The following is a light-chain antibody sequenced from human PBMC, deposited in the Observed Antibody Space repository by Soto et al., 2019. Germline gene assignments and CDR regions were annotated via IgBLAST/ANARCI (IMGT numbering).Light chain of an antibody. J-gene: IGLJ2*01. CDR1: SSDVGGYNY. V-gene: IGLV2-14*03. CDR2: DVT. Sequence: QSALTQPASVSGSPRQSITISCAGTSSDVGGYNYVSWNQQHPGKAPKLMIYDVTNRPSGVSNRFSGSKSGNTASLTISGLQAEDEADYYCSSYTGSSTLVFGGGTKVTVL. CDR3: SSYTGSSTLV.